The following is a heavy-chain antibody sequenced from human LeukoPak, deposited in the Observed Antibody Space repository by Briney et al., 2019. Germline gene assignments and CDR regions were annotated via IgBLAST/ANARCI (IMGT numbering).Heavy chain of an antibody. J-gene: IGHJ6*03. V-gene: IGHV3-21*01. CDR1: GFTFSTYN. CDR3: ARPRGAPGYMDV. D-gene: IGHD3-10*01. Sequence: GGSLRLSXAASGFTFSTYNMDWVRQSPGKGLEWLSSIGSSSTYIYYADSVKGRFTISRDNAENSLYLQMNSLRAEDTAVYYCARPRGAPGYMDVWGKGTTVTVSS. CDR2: IGSSSTYI.